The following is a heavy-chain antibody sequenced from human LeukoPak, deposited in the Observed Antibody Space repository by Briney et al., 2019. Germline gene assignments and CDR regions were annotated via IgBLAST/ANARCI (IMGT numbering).Heavy chain of an antibody. CDR3: ARGLEVRGVLFDY. J-gene: IGHJ4*02. V-gene: IGHV3-53*01. Sequence: PGGSLRLSCAASAFTVSSNYMSWVRHAPGKGLEWVSVIYSGGSTYYADSVKGRFTISRDNSKNTLYLQMNSLRAEDTAVYYCARGLEVRGVLFDYWGQGTLVTVSS. D-gene: IGHD3-10*01. CDR2: IYSGGST. CDR1: AFTVSSNY.